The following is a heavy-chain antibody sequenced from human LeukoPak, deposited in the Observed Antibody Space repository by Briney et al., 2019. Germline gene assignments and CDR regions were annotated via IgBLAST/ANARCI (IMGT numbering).Heavy chain of an antibody. D-gene: IGHD5/OR15-5a*01. Sequence: SETLSLTCTVSGVSISSYYWSWIRQPPGKGLEWIGYISYSGITNYNPSLKSRVTISIDTSKNQFSLKLSSVTAADTAVYYCARDPNIVSTVTLRAFDIWGQGTMVSVSS. CDR3: ARDPNIVSTVTLRAFDI. J-gene: IGHJ3*02. V-gene: IGHV4-59*01. CDR2: ISYSGIT. CDR1: GVSISSYY.